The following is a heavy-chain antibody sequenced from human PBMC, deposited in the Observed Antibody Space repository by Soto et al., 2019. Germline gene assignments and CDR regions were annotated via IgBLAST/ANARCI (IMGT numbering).Heavy chain of an antibody. D-gene: IGHD5-12*01. CDR1: GDSVSSISAA. CDR3: ARENGYRGGLVLDY. Sequence: QVQLQQSGPGLVKPSQTLSLTCAISGDSVSSISAAWNWIRQSPSRGLEWLGRTYYRSKWYNDYAVSVKSRLTINPDTSKNQFSLQLNSVTPEDTAVYYCARENGYRGGLVLDYWGQGTLVTVSS. V-gene: IGHV6-1*01. CDR2: TYYRSKWYN. J-gene: IGHJ4*02.